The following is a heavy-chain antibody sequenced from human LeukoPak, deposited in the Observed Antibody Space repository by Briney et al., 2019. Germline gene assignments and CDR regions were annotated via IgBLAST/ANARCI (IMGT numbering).Heavy chain of an antibody. V-gene: IGHV3-30*02. CDR3: APGLGLEGLIDY. J-gene: IGHJ4*02. Sequence: VEFIRYDGSNKYYADSVKVRFTIYRYNSKNTLYLQMNSLRAEDTAVYYCAPGLGLEGLIDYWGQGTLVTVSS. CDR2: IRYDGSNK. D-gene: IGHD7-27*01.